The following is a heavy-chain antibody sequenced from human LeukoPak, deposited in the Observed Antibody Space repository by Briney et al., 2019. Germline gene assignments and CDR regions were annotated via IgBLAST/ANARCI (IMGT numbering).Heavy chain of an antibody. D-gene: IGHD3-3*01. CDR3: ATRRFLEWGDWFDP. Sequence: ASVTVSCKASGYNFASYGVSWVRLAPEQGLEWMGWISAYNGNVKYAQKFQGRVTMTEDTSTDTAYMELSSLRSEDTAVYYCATRRFLEWGDWFDPWGQGTLVTVSS. V-gene: IGHV1-18*01. CDR2: ISAYNGNV. CDR1: GYNFASYG. J-gene: IGHJ5*02.